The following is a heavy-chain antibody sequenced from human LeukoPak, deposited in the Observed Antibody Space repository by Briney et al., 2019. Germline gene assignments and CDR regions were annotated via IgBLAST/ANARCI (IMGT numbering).Heavy chain of an antibody. D-gene: IGHD6-25*01. CDR1: GYTFTSYY. CDR3: ARDRYLPELFRGYFDP. CDR2: INPSGGST. V-gene: IGHV1-46*01. J-gene: IGHJ5*02. Sequence: GASVKVSCKASGYTFTSYYMHWVRQAPGQGLEWMGIINPSGGSTSYAQKFQGRVTMTRDMSTSTVYMELSSLRSEDTAVYYCARDRYLPELFRGYFDPWGQGTLVTVSS.